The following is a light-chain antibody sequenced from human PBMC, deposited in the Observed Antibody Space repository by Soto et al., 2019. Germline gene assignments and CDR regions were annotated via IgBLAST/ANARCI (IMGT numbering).Light chain of an antibody. Sequence: EIVLTQSPATLSLSPRERANLSCRASQSVSSYLAWYQQKPGQAPRLLIYDASNRATGIPARFSGSGSGTDFTLTISSLEPEDFAVYYCQQRSNWPLTFGGGTKVDIK. J-gene: IGKJ4*01. CDR1: QSVSSY. CDR3: QQRSNWPLT. CDR2: DAS. V-gene: IGKV3-11*01.